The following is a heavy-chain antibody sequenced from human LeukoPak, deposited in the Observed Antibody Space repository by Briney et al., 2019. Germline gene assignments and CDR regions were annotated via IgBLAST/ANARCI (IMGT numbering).Heavy chain of an antibody. CDR2: IYYTGST. Sequence: SETLSLTCTVSGASISTYYWNWIRQPPGKGLEWIGYIYYTGSTNYNPSLKSRVTISVDTSKNQFSLKLSSVTAADTAMYYCARSGGNSSSWSLWGQGTLVTVSS. J-gene: IGHJ4*02. V-gene: IGHV4-59*01. CDR3: ARSGGNSSSWSL. D-gene: IGHD6-13*01. CDR1: GASISTYY.